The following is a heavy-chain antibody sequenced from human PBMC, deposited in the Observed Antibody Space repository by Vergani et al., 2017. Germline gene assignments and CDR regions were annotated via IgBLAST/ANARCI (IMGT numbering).Heavy chain of an antibody. D-gene: IGHD5-24*01. V-gene: IGHV4-34*01. Sequence: QVQLQQWGAGLLKPSGTLSLTCAVYGGSFSGYYWSWIRQPPGKGLEWIGEINHSGSTNYNPSLKSRVTISVDTSKNQFSLKLSSVTAADTAVYYCAKDKERWLQLGYFDLWGRGTLVTVSS. J-gene: IGHJ2*01. CDR3: AKDKERWLQLGYFDL. CDR1: GGSFSGYY. CDR2: INHSGST.